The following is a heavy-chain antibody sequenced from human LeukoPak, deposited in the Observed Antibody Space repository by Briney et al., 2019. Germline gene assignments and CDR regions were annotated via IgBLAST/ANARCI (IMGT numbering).Heavy chain of an antibody. V-gene: IGHV3-48*01. CDR3: ARDCGGSSANYFQH. CDR2: ISSSSSTI. CDR1: GFTFSSYS. Sequence: GGSLRLSCVASGFTFSSYSMNWVRQAPGKGLEWVSYISSSSSTIYYADSVRGRFTISRDNTKNSLYMQINSLRAKDTAVYYCARDCGGSSANYFQHWGQGTLVTVSS. D-gene: IGHD2-15*01. J-gene: IGHJ1*01.